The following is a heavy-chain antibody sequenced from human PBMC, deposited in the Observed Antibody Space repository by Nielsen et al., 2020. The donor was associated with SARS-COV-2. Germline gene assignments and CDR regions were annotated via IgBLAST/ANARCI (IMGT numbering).Heavy chain of an antibody. V-gene: IGHV3-23*01. CDR2: ISGSGGST. CDR3: AKNLDRFDY. D-gene: IGHD1-1*01. J-gene: IGHJ4*02. CDR1: GFTVSSNY. Sequence: GGSLRLSCAASGFTVSSNYMSWVRQAPGKGLEWVSVISGSGGSTYYADSVKGRFTISRDNSKNTLYLQMNSLRAEDTAVYYCAKNLDRFDYWGQGTLVTVSS.